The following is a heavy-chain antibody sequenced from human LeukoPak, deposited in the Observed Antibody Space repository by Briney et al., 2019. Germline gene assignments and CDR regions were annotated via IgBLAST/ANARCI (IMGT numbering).Heavy chain of an antibody. CDR3: AKSITMVRGGLMGSRYGMDV. Sequence: PGGSLRLSCTASGFTFSNYAMTWVRQAPGRGLEWVSGISGSGGNTYYVDSVKGRFTISRDNSKNTLYMEMNSLRAEDTAVYYCAKSITMVRGGLMGSRYGMDVWGQGTTVTVSS. V-gene: IGHV3-23*01. D-gene: IGHD3-10*01. J-gene: IGHJ6*02. CDR2: ISGSGGNT. CDR1: GFTFSNYA.